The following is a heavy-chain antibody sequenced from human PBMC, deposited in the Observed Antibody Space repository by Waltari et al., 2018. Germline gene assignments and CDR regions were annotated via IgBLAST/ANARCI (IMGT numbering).Heavy chain of an antibody. V-gene: IGHV1-8*01. CDR1: GYTFTSYD. CDR3: ARGAAAGFDAFDI. Sequence: QVQLVQSGAEVKKPGASVKVSCKASGYTFTSYDINWARQGTGEGLEWKGWVNPSSGKRGYAQKFQGRVTMTRNTSISTAYMELSSLRSEDTAVYYCARGAAAGFDAFDIWGQGTMVTVSS. CDR2: VNPSSGKR. J-gene: IGHJ3*02. D-gene: IGHD6-13*01.